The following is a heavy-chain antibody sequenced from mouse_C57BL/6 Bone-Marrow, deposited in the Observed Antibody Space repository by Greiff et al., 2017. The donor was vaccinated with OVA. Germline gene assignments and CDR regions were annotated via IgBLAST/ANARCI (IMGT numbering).Heavy chain of an antibody. J-gene: IGHJ3*01. V-gene: IGHV1-22*01. Sequence: VQLQQSGPELVKPGASVKMSCKASGYTFTDYNMHWVKQSHGKSLEWIGYINPNNGGTSYNQKFKGKATLTVNKSSSTAYMELRSLTSEDSAVYYCARFGIYDGYYGFAYWGQGTLVTVSA. CDR2: INPNNGGT. D-gene: IGHD2-3*01. CDR1: GYTFTDYN. CDR3: ARFGIYDGYYGFAY.